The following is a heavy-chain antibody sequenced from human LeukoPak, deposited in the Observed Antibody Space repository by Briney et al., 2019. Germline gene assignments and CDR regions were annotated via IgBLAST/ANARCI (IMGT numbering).Heavy chain of an antibody. Sequence: GGSLRLSCAASGFTFSSYWMSWVRQAPGKGLEWVANIKQDGSEKYYVDSVKGRFAISRDNAKNSLYLQMNSLRAEDTAVYYCAREMDYYYDSSGYPEPFDYWGQGTLVTVSS. CDR1: GFTFSSYW. CDR3: AREMDYYYDSSGYPEPFDY. D-gene: IGHD3-22*01. CDR2: IKQDGSEK. V-gene: IGHV3-7*01. J-gene: IGHJ4*02.